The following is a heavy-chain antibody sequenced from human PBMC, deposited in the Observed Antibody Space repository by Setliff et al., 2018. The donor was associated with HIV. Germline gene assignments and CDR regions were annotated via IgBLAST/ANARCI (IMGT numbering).Heavy chain of an antibody. CDR1: GDSISRSSSY. CDR2: IYYIGIT. J-gene: IGHJ3*02. Sequence: SATLSLTCTVSGDSISRSSSYWGWIRQPPGKGLEWIGNIYYIGITNYYPYLESRVTISVDTSKNHFSLKLRSVTAADTAVYYCARHGHFYDSSSSDAFDIWGHGTMVTVSS. V-gene: IGHV4-39*01. CDR3: ARHGHFYDSSSSDAFDI. D-gene: IGHD3-22*01.